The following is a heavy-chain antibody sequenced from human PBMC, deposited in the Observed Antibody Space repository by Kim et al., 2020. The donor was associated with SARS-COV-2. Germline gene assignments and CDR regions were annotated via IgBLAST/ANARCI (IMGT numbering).Heavy chain of an antibody. J-gene: IGHJ5*02. V-gene: IGHV4-31*03. CDR3: ARDVLQQRNWFDP. CDR2: IYYSGST. Sequence: SETLSLTCTVSGGSISSGGYYWSWIRQHPGKGLEWIGYIYYSGSTYYNPSLKSRVTISVDTSKNQFSLKLSSVTAADTAVYYCARDVLQQRNWFDPWGQGTLVTVSS. D-gene: IGHD6-13*01. CDR1: GGSISSGGYY.